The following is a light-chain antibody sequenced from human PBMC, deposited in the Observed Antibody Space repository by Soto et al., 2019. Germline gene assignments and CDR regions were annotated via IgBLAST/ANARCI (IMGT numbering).Light chain of an antibody. Sequence: LMQVPCTLSLSPGERSTVCCRASPSVSSANFAWYQQKPGPAPRLLLYDASTRATGIPARFSGSGSGTEFILTISSLASEDFAIYYCQQRSNWPTFGQGTRLEIK. CDR2: DAS. J-gene: IGKJ5*01. V-gene: IGKV3-11*01. CDR3: QQRSNWPT. CDR1: PSVSSAN.